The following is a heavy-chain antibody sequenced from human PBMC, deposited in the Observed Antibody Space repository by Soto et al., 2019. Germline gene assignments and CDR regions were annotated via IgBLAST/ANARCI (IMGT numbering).Heavy chain of an antibody. D-gene: IGHD4-17*01. CDR3: AKKSAGDYGGNFDC. J-gene: IGHJ4*02. Sequence: GGSLRLSCAASGFTFSNYAMSWVRQAPGKGLEWVSSISGSTNNTYYTDSVKGRFTISRDNSKNTMYLQMNSLRAEDTAVYFCAKKSAGDYGGNFDCWGQGTLVTVSS. CDR2: ISGSTNNT. CDR1: GFTFSNYA. V-gene: IGHV3-23*01.